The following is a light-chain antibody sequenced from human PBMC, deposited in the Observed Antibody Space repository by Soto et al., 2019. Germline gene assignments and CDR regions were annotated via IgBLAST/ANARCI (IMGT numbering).Light chain of an antibody. CDR2: AAS. Sequence: DIQLTQSPSFLSASVGDRVTITCRASQGISSYLAWYQQKPGKAPKLLIYAASTLQSGVPSRFSGSGSGTEFTLTISSLQPEDSATYYCQQLNSYLRTFGPGTKVDIK. V-gene: IGKV1-9*01. J-gene: IGKJ3*01. CDR1: QGISSY. CDR3: QQLNSYLRT.